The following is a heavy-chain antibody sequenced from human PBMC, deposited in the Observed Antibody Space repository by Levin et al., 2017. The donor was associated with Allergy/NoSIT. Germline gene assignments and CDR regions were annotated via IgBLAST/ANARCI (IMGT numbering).Heavy chain of an antibody. CDR1: GGSFSGYY. V-gene: IGHV4-34*01. D-gene: IGHD3-22*01. CDR2: INHSGST. Sequence: SETLSLTCAVYGGSFSGYYWSWIRQPPGKGLEWIGEINHSGSTNYNPSLKSRVTISVDTSKNQFSLKLSSVTAADTAVYYCARGRGTYYYDSSGYSDYWGQGTLVTVSS. CDR3: ARGRGTYYYDSSGYSDY. J-gene: IGHJ4*02.